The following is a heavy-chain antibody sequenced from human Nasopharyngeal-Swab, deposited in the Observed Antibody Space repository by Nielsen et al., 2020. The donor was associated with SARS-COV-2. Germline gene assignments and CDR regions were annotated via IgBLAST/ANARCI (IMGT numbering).Heavy chain of an antibody. Sequence: GESLKISCAASGFTFSDYYMSWIRQAPGKGLEWVSYISSRGSTIYYADSVKGRFTISRDNAKNSLYLQMNSLRAEDTAVYYCARSFEGSSGYYYDYFDYWGQGTLVTVSS. CDR2: ISSRGSTI. CDR1: GFTFSDYY. D-gene: IGHD3-22*01. V-gene: IGHV3-11*04. J-gene: IGHJ4*02. CDR3: ARSFEGSSGYYYDYFDY.